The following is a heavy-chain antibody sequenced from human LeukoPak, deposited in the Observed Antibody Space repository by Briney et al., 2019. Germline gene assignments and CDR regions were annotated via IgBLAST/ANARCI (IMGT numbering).Heavy chain of an antibody. J-gene: IGHJ3*02. CDR1: GFTLSSYW. D-gene: IGHD3-22*01. V-gene: IGHV3-74*01. CDR2: INSDGSST. Sequence: PGGSLRLSCAASGFTLSSYWMHWVRQAPGKGLVWVSRINSDGSSTSYADSVKGRFTISRDNAKNTVYLQMNSLRAEDTAVYYSATTWLLLPGAFDIWGQGTMVTVSS. CDR3: ATTWLLLPGAFDI.